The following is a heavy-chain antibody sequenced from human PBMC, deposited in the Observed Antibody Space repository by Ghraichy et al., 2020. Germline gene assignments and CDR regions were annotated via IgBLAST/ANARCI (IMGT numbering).Heavy chain of an antibody. CDR2: IYYSGST. CDR1: GGSISSGGYY. V-gene: IGHV4-31*03. J-gene: IGHJ3*02. Sequence: LRLSCTVSGGSISSGGYYWSWIRQHPGKGLEWIGYIYYSGSTYYNPSLKSRVTISVDTSKNQFSLKLSSVTAADTAVYYCARAEGGGDLAYDAFDIWGQGTMVTVSS. D-gene: IGHD2-21*02. CDR3: ARAEGGGDLAYDAFDI.